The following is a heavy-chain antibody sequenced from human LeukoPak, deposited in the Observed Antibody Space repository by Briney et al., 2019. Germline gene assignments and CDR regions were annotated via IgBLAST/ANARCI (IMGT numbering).Heavy chain of an antibody. Sequence: GRSLRLSCAASGFTFSSYAISWVRQAPGQGLEWMGGIIPIFGTANYAQKFQGRVTITADESTSTAYMELSSLRSEDTAVYYCARHTVVTPRFDYWGQEPWSPSPQ. J-gene: IGHJ4*01. CDR3: ARHTVVTPRFDY. CDR2: IIPIFGTA. V-gene: IGHV1-69*01. CDR1: GFTFSSYA. D-gene: IGHD4-23*01.